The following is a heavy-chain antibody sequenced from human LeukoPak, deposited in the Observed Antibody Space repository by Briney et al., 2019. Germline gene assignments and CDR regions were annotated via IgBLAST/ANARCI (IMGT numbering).Heavy chain of an antibody. Sequence: PSETLSLTCAAYGVSFSGYYWSWIRQPPGKGLEWIGEINHSGSTNYNPSLKSRVTISVDTSKNQFSLKLSSVTAADTAVYYCARVSSSWYFHYYYYMDVWGKGTTVTVSS. J-gene: IGHJ6*03. V-gene: IGHV4-34*01. CDR2: INHSGST. CDR1: GVSFSGYY. D-gene: IGHD6-13*01. CDR3: ARVSSSWYFHYYYYMDV.